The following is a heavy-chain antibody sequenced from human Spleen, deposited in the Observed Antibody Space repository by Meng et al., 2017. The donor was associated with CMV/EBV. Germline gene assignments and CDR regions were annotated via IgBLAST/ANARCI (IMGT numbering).Heavy chain of an antibody. Sequence: GSLRLSCTVSGGSISSSSYCWGWIRQPPGKGLEWIGSIYYSGSTYYNPSLKSRVTISVDTSKNQFSLKLSSVTAADTAVYYCARVPTHDFWSGYTYYYYGMDVWGQGTTVTVSS. CDR3: ARVPTHDFWSGYTYYYYGMDV. J-gene: IGHJ6*02. V-gene: IGHV4-39*07. CDR1: GGSISSSSYC. D-gene: IGHD3-3*01. CDR2: IYYSGST.